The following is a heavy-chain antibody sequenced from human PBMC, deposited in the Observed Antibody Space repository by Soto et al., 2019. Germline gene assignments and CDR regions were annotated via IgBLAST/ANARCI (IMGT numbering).Heavy chain of an antibody. CDR3: ARDVVVVPAAIHWFDP. D-gene: IGHD2-2*01. Sequence: GGSVRLSCAASGFTFSSYSMNWVRQAPGKGLEWVSSISSSSSYIYYADSVKGRFTISRDNAKNSLYLQMNSLRAEDTAVYYCARDVVVVPAAIHWFDPWGQGTLVTVSS. V-gene: IGHV3-21*01. CDR1: GFTFSSYS. J-gene: IGHJ5*02. CDR2: ISSSSSYI.